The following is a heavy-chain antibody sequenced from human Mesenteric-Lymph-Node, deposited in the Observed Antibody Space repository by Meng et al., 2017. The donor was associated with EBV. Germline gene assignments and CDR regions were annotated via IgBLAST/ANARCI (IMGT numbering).Heavy chain of an antibody. CDR1: GDSLSSSNW. D-gene: IGHD3-22*01. Sequence: VQLQEPGPGLLKPSGTLSLTCDVSGDSLSSSNWWSWVRQPPGKGLEWVGEIYHSGTTNYNPSLKSRVTISEDKSKNQFSLKLASVTAADTAVYYCTRGIGDYYDGSGYSYYFDHWGQGTLVTVSS. J-gene: IGHJ4*02. CDR3: TRGIGDYYDGSGYSYYFDH. CDR2: IYHSGTT. V-gene: IGHV4-4*02.